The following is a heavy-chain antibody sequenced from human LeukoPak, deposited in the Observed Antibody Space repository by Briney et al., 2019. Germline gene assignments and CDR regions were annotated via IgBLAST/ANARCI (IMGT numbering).Heavy chain of an antibody. V-gene: IGHV4-59*01. D-gene: IGHD3-9*01. CDR3: ARVGYDILTGYYFDY. J-gene: IGHJ4*02. CDR1: GGSISSYY. Sequence: SETLSLTCTVSGGSISSYYWSWIRQPPGKGLEWIGYIYYSGSTNYNPSLKSRVTIPVDTSKNQFSLKLSSVTAADTAVYYCARVGYDILTGYYFDYWGQGTLVTVSS. CDR2: IYYSGST.